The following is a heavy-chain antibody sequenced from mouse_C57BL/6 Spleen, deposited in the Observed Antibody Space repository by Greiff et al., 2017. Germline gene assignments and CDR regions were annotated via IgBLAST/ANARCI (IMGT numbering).Heavy chain of an antibody. Sequence: QVQLQQSGPELVKPGASVKISCKASGYAFSSSWMNWVKQRPGKGLEWIGRIYPGDGDTNYNGKFKGKATLTADKSSSTAYMQLSSLTSEDSAVYFCARGDYYGSPWGQGTTLTVSS. V-gene: IGHV1-82*01. CDR1: GYAFSSSW. D-gene: IGHD1-1*01. J-gene: IGHJ2*01. CDR3: ARGDYYGSP. CDR2: IYPGDGDT.